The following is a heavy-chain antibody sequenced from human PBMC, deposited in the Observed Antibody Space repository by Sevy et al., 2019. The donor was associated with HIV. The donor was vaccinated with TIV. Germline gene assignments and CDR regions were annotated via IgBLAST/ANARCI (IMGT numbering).Heavy chain of an antibody. D-gene: IGHD6-13*01. V-gene: IGHV1-24*01. CDR3: ATSLSSSWFPPNWFDP. J-gene: IGHJ5*02. CDR1: GYTLTELS. CDR2: FDPEDGET. Sequence: ASVKVSCKVSGYTLTELSMHWVRQAPGKGLEWMGGFDPEDGETIYAQKFQGRVTMTEDTSTDTAYMELSSLRSEDTAVYYCATSLSSSWFPPNWFDPWGQGTLVTVSS.